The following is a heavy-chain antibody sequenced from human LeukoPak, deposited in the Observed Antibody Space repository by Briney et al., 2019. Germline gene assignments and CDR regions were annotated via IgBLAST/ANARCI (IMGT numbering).Heavy chain of an antibody. D-gene: IGHD1-26*01. CDR2: IRSKAYGGTT. V-gene: IGHV3-49*04. CDR1: GFTFGDYA. Sequence: GGSLRLSCTASGFTFGDYAMSWVRQAPGKGLEWVGFIRSKAYGGTTEYAASVKGRFTISRDDSKSIAYLQMNSLKTEDTAVYYCTREFSRYSGSYCNYWGQGTLVTASS. J-gene: IGHJ4*02. CDR3: TREFSRYSGSYCNY.